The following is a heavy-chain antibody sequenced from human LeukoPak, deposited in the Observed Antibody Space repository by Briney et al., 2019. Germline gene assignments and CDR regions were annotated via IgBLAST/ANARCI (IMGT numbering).Heavy chain of an antibody. CDR2: IYTSGST. D-gene: IGHD3-22*01. Sequence: SETLSLTCTVSGGSISSYYWSWIRQPAGKGLEWIGRIYTSGSTNYNPSLKSRVTISVDKSKNQFSLKLSSVTAADTAVYCCASQYYYDSSGYRSWGQGTLVTVSS. J-gene: IGHJ5*02. CDR1: GGSISSYY. CDR3: ASQYYYDSSGYRS. V-gene: IGHV4-4*07.